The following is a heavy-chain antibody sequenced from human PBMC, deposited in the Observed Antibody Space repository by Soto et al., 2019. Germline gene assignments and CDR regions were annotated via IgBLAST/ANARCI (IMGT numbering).Heavy chain of an antibody. CDR1: VFTFSSYA. CDR2: ISGSGGST. V-gene: IGHV3-23*01. CDR3: AKGKWFGELLYPIFDY. D-gene: IGHD3-10*01. Sequence: PWGSLRLSCSASVFTFSSYAMSWFRQAPGKGLEWVSAISGSGGSTYYADSVKGRFTISRDNSKNTLYLQMNSLRAEDTAVYYCAKGKWFGELLYPIFDYWGQGTLVTVSS. J-gene: IGHJ4*02.